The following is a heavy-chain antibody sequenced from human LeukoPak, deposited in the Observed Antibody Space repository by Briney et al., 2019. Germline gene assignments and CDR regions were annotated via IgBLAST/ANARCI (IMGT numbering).Heavy chain of an antibody. D-gene: IGHD2-2*01. CDR2: IYYSGST. J-gene: IGHJ6*02. CDR3: ARSVSVVPAASLPYQIKVYYYGTDV. Sequence: SETLSLPCTVSGGSISSGGYYWSWIRQHPGEGLEWIGYIYYSGSTYYNPSLKSRVTISVDTSKNQFSLKLSSLTAADTAVYCCARSVSVVPAASLPYQIKVYYYGTDVWGQGTTVTVSS. V-gene: IGHV4-31*03. CDR1: GGSISSGGYY.